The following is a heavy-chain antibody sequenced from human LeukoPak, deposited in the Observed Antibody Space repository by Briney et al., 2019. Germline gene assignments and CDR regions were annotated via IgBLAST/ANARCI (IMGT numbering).Heavy chain of an antibody. V-gene: IGHV4-61*01. Sequence: SETLSLTCTVSGVSVSSGSYYWSWIRQPPGKGLEWIGYIYYSGSTNYNPSLKSRVTISVDTSKNQFSLKLSSVTAADTAVYYCARVRSDYGADAFDIWGQGTMVTVSS. J-gene: IGHJ3*02. CDR1: GVSVSSGSYY. CDR3: ARVRSDYGADAFDI. D-gene: IGHD4-17*01. CDR2: IYYSGST.